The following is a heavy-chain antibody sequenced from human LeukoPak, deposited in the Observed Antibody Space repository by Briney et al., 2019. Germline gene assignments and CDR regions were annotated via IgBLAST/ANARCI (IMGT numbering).Heavy chain of an antibody. Sequence: GGSLRLSCAASGFTFSTYAMHWVRQAPVKGLEWVAVISYDGSSKYYADSVKGRFTISRDNSKNTLYLQMNSLRAEDTAVYYCARARSSYGYGDAFGIWGQGTMVTVSS. CDR1: GFTFSTYA. V-gene: IGHV3-30*04. CDR2: ISYDGSSK. CDR3: ARARSSYGYGDAFGI. D-gene: IGHD5-18*01. J-gene: IGHJ3*02.